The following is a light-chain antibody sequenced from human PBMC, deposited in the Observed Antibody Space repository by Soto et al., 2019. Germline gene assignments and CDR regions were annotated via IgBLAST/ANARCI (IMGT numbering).Light chain of an antibody. Sequence: EIVMTQSPATLSVAPGERATLSCRASQSVGSNLAWYQQKPGQAPRLLIYGASTRATGVPARFSGSESGTEFTLTISSLQSEDSAVYYCQQYTNWPPWTFGQGTKVEI. V-gene: IGKV3-15*01. CDR3: QQYTNWPPWT. CDR2: GAS. J-gene: IGKJ1*01. CDR1: QSVGSN.